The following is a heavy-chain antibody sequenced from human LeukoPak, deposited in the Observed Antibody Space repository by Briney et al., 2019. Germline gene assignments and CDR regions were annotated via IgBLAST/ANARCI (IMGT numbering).Heavy chain of an antibody. D-gene: IGHD4-17*01. Sequence: PGGSLRLSCAASEFTFSSYGMHWVRQAPGKGLEWVAVISYDGSNKYYADSVKGRFTISRDNSKNTLYLQMNSLRAEDTAVYYCARDPPTPDGDPYGFDYWGQGTLVTVSS. CDR3: ARDPPTPDGDPYGFDY. J-gene: IGHJ4*02. CDR2: ISYDGSNK. V-gene: IGHV3-30*19. CDR1: EFTFSSYG.